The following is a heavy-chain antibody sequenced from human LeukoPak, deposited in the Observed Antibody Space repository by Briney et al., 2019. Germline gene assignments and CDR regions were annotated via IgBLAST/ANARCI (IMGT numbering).Heavy chain of an antibody. D-gene: IGHD6-13*01. Sequence: SVKVSCKASGGTFSSYAISWVRQAPGQGLEWMGRIIPILGIANYAQKFQGRVTITADKSTSTAYMELSSLRSEDTAVYYCARRRRIAAAGKGNWFDPWGQGTLVTVSS. V-gene: IGHV1-69*04. CDR2: IIPILGIA. J-gene: IGHJ5*02. CDR3: ARRRRIAAAGKGNWFDP. CDR1: GGTFSSYA.